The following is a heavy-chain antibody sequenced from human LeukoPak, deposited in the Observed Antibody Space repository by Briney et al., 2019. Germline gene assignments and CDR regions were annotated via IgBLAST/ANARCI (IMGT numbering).Heavy chain of an antibody. D-gene: IGHD1-26*01. CDR3: ARNGGSSPWDALDI. CDR1: GGSVSSGSYY. V-gene: IGHV4-61*01. CDR2: IYYSGST. Sequence: SETLSLTCSVPGGSVSSGSYYWSWIRQPPGKGLEWIGYIYYSGSTNYNPSLKSRVTISVDTSKNQFSLNLSSVTAADTAVYYCARNGGSSPWDALDIWGQGTMVTVSS. J-gene: IGHJ3*02.